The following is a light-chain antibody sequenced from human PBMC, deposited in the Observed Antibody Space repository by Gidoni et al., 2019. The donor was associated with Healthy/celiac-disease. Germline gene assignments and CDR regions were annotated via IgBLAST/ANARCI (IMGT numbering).Light chain of an antibody. Sequence: EIVLTQSPATLSLSPGERATLSCRSSQSVSSYLAWYQQKPGQAPRLLIYDASNRATGSPARLSGSGSGTDFTLTISSLEPEDFAVYYCQQRSNLITFGQGTRLEIK. J-gene: IGKJ5*01. V-gene: IGKV3-11*01. CDR3: QQRSNLIT. CDR1: QSVSSY. CDR2: DAS.